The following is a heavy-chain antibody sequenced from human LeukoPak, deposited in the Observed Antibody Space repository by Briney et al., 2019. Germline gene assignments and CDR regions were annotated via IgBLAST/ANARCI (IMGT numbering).Heavy chain of an antibody. CDR2: IYSGGST. V-gene: IGHV3-53*01. CDR1: GFTVSSNY. D-gene: IGHD1-26*01. CDR3: ASNSGSYWGGIDY. Sequence: GGSLRLSCAASGFTVSSNYMSWVRQAPGKGLEWVAVIYSGGSTYYAASVKGRFTISGDNSKNPLYLQMNSLRADDTAVYYCASNSGSYWGGIDYWGQGTLVTVSS. J-gene: IGHJ4*02.